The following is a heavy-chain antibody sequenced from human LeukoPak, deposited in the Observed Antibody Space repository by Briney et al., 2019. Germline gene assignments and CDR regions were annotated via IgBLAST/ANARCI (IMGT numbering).Heavy chain of an antibody. J-gene: IGHJ4*02. CDR1: GFTFSSYA. D-gene: IGHD2-2*01. Sequence: TGGSLRLPCAASGFTFSSYAMHWVRQAPGKGLEWVAVISYDGSNKYYADSVKGRFTISGDNSKNTLYLQMNSLKIEDTAVYYCSRTGPDGAMDDFDYWGQGTLVTVSS. V-gene: IGHV3-30-3*01. CDR3: SRTGPDGAMDDFDY. CDR2: ISYDGSNK.